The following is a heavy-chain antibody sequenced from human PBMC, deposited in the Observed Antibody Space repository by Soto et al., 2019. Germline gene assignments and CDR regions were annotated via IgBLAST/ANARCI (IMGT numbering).Heavy chain of an antibody. CDR3: ATSRGHALEWSFDY. D-gene: IGHD3-3*01. J-gene: IGHJ4*02. Sequence: LSLTCTVSGGSISSGDYYWSWIRQPPGKGLEWIGYIYYSGSTYYNPSLKSRVTISVDTSKNQFSLKLSSVTAADTAVYYCATSRGHALEWSFDYWGQGTLVTVSS. CDR1: GGSISSGDYY. CDR2: IYYSGST. V-gene: IGHV4-30-4*01.